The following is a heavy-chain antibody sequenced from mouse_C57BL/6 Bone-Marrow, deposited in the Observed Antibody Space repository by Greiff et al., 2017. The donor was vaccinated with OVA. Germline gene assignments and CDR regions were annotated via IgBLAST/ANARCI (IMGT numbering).Heavy chain of an antibody. Sequence: DVMLVESGGGLVKPGGSLTLSCAASGFTFSAYGMHWVRQAPEKGLEWVAYISSGSSTIYYADTVQGRFTISRDNAKNTLFLQMTSLRSEDTAMYYCARTGTEAMDYWGQGTSVTVSS. J-gene: IGHJ4*01. V-gene: IGHV5-17*01. D-gene: IGHD3-3*01. CDR3: ARTGTEAMDY. CDR2: ISSGSSTI. CDR1: GFTFSAYG.